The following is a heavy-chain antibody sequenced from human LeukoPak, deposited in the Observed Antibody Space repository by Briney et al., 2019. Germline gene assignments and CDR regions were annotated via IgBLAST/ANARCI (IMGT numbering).Heavy chain of an antibody. D-gene: IGHD5-18*01. Sequence: PGGSLRLSCAASGFTLSTYAIHWVRKAPGKGLEWVAVISFDGNSEYYADSVKGRSTISRDNSRNMVYLQMHSLRPEDTAIYYCARDGRGYTYGYFPYYWGQGTLVTVSS. CDR2: ISFDGNSE. J-gene: IGHJ4*02. V-gene: IGHV3-30-3*01. CDR3: ARDGRGYTYGYFPYY. CDR1: GFTLSTYA.